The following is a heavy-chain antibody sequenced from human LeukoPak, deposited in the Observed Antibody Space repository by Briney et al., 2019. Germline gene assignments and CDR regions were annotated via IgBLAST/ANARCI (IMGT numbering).Heavy chain of an antibody. V-gene: IGHV1-2*02. CDR3: ARGGGSGSYYFDY. Sequence: GASVKVSCKASGYTFTDYYMHWVRQAPGQGLEWMGWINPNSGGTDYAQKFQGRVTMTRDTSISTAYMELSRLRSEDTAVYYCARGGGSGSYYFDYWGQGTLVTVSS. D-gene: IGHD1-26*01. CDR2: INPNSGGT. CDR1: GYTFTDYY. J-gene: IGHJ4*02.